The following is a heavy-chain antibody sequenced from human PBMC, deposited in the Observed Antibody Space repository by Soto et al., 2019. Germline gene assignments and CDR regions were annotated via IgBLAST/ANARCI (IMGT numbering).Heavy chain of an antibody. J-gene: IGHJ4*02. Sequence: GGSLRLSCAASGFTFSSYAMHWVRQAPGKGLEWVAVISCDGSNKYYADSVKGRFTISRDNSKNTLYLQMNSLRAEDTAVYYCASDTSVGANDYWGQGTLVTVSS. V-gene: IGHV3-30-3*01. CDR3: ASDTSVGANDY. D-gene: IGHD1-26*01. CDR2: ISCDGSNK. CDR1: GFTFSSYA.